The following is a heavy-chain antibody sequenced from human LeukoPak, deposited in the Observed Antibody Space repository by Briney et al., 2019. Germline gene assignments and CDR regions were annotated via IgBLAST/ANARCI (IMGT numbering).Heavy chain of an antibody. Sequence: GGSLRLSCAASGFTFSNYWMHWVRQAPGKGLVWVSRIKSDGSRTDYADSVKGRFTISRDNAKNTLYLQMNSLRAEDTAVYYCARELPFDYWGQGTLDTVFS. J-gene: IGHJ4*02. V-gene: IGHV3-74*01. CDR3: ARELPFDY. CDR2: IKSDGSRT. D-gene: IGHD2-15*01. CDR1: GFTFSNYW.